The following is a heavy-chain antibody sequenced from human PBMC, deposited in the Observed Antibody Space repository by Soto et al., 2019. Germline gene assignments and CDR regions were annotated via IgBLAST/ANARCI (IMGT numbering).Heavy chain of an antibody. CDR2: IIPVFGTA. CDR1: GGTFSSSA. J-gene: IGHJ6*02. CDR3: ARERPARGKEV. Sequence: QVQLVQSGAEVKKPGSSVKVSCKASGGTFSSSAISWVRQAPGQGLEWMGAIIPVFGTAHYAQKFQGRVTITADKPTSPAYMELSRLRSEDTAVYCCARERPARGKEVWGQGTTVTVSS. D-gene: IGHD2-2*01. V-gene: IGHV1-69*06.